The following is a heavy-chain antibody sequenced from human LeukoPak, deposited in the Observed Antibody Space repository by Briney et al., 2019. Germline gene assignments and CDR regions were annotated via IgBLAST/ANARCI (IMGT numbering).Heavy chain of an antibody. Sequence: GASVKVSCKASGGTFSSYAISWVRQAPGQGLEWMGGIIPIFGTANYAQKLQGRVTITADESTSTAYMELSSLRSEDTAVYYCARTYCSGGSCYSGLLYYFDYWGQGTLVTVSS. V-gene: IGHV1-69*13. CDR1: GGTFSSYA. CDR3: ARTYCSGGSCYSGLLYYFDY. J-gene: IGHJ4*02. CDR2: IIPIFGTA. D-gene: IGHD2-15*01.